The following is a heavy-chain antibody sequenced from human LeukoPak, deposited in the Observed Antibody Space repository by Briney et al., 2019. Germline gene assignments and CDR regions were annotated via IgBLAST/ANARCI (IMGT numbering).Heavy chain of an antibody. D-gene: IGHD3-10*01. V-gene: IGHV1-46*01. CDR1: GYTFTSYY. Sequence: ASVKVSCKASGYTFTSYYMHWVRQAPGQGLEWMGIINPSGGSTSYAQKFQGRVTMTRDTSTGTVYMELSSLRSEDTAVYYCARVYGSGSRYKVGAFDIWGQGTMVTVSS. CDR3: ARVYGSGSRYKVGAFDI. CDR2: INPSGGST. J-gene: IGHJ3*02.